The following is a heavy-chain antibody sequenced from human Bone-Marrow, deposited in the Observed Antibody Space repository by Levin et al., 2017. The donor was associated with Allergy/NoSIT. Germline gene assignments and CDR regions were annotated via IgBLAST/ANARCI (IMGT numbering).Heavy chain of an antibody. Sequence: GESLKISCAASGFIVSSNYMSWVRQAPGKGLEWVSVIYSGGSTYYADSVKGRFTISRDNSKNTLYLQMNRLRAEDTAVYYCARHYCSSTSCYPDLFDYWGKGTLVTVSS. V-gene: IGHV3-53*01. D-gene: IGHD2-2*01. CDR1: GFIVSSNY. J-gene: IGHJ4*02. CDR3: ARHYCSSTSCYPDLFDY. CDR2: IYSGGST.